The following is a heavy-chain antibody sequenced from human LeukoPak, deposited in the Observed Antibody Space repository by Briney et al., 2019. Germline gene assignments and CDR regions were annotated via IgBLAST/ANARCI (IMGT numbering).Heavy chain of an antibody. D-gene: IGHD2-21*02. CDR1: GGSFSGYY. V-gene: IGHV4-34*01. CDR2: INHSGFS. CDR3: TRGKPETVFDS. Sequence: SETLSLTCAVYGGSFSGYYWSWIRQPPGKGLEWVGEINHSGFSNYSPSLMSRVTISLDTSKNQFSLKLTSVTAADTAVYYCTRGKPETVFDSWGQGTLVTVSS. J-gene: IGHJ4*02.